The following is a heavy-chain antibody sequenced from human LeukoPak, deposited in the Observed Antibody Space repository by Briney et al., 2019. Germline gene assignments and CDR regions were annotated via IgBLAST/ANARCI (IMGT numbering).Heavy chain of an antibody. D-gene: IGHD6-13*01. CDR2: IRSKANSYAT. CDR1: GFTFSGSA. J-gene: IGHJ5*02. V-gene: IGHV3-73*01. CDR3: TRHGRPYSSSWYDWFDP. Sequence: GGSLRLSCAASGFTFSGSAMHWVRQASGKGLEWVGRIRSKANSYATAYAASVKGRFTISRDDSKNTAYLQMNSLKTEDTAVYYCTRHGRPYSSSWYDWFDPWGQGTLVTVSS.